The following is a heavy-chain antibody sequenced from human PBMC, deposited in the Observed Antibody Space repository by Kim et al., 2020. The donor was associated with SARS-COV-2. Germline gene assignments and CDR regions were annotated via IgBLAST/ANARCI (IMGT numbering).Heavy chain of an antibody. D-gene: IGHD3-22*01. J-gene: IGHJ4*01. V-gene: IGHV4-39*01. Sequence: SGTLSLTCTVSGGSISSSSYYWGWIRQPPGKGLEWIGSIYYSGSTYYNPSLKSRVTISVDTSKNQFSLKLSSVTAADTAVYYCARNYDSSGYYLKSYYF. CDR2: IYYSGST. CDR1: GGSISSSSYY. CDR3: ARNYDSSGYYLKSYYF.